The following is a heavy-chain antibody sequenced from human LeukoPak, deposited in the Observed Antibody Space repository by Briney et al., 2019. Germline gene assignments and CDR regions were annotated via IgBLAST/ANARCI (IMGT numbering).Heavy chain of an antibody. Sequence: ASVKVSCKASGYTFTSYYMHWVRQAPGQGLEWMGIINPSGGSTSYAQKFQGRVTMTRDTSTSTAYMELRSLRSDDTAVYYCARALGAGSPTIDYWGQGTLVTVSS. CDR3: ARALGAGSPTIDY. CDR1: GYTFTSYY. CDR2: INPSGGST. V-gene: IGHV1-46*01. J-gene: IGHJ4*02. D-gene: IGHD3-16*01.